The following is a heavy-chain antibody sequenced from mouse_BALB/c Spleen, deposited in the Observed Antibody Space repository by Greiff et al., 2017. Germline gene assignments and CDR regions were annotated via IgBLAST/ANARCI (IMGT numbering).Heavy chain of an antibody. D-gene: IGHD1-1*02. CDR3: AKSGLLHAMDY. J-gene: IGHJ4*01. CDR2: INPSTGNT. Sequence: QVQLQQSGAELAKPWASVKMSCKASGYTFTSYWMHWVKQRPGQGLEWIGYINPSTGNTEYNQKFKNKATLTADKSSSTAYMQLSSLTSEDSAVYYCAKSGLLHAMDYWGQGTSVTVSS. V-gene: IGHV1-7*01. CDR1: GYTFTSYW.